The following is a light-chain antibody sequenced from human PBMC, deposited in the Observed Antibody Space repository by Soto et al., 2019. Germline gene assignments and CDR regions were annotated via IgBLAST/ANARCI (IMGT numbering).Light chain of an antibody. CDR2: GAS. CDR1: QSVSSN. CDR3: QQYNNWPRT. Sequence: ELVMTQSPATLSVSPGERATLSCRASQSVSSNLAWYQQKPGQAPRLLIYGASTRDTGIPARFSGSGSGTEFTLTFSSLQSEDFAVYYCQQYNNWPRTFGQGTTVEIK. V-gene: IGKV3-15*01. J-gene: IGKJ1*01.